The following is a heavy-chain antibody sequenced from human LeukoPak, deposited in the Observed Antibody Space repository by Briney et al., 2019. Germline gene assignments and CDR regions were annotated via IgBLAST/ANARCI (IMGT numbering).Heavy chain of an antibody. Sequence: GGSLRLSCVASGFTFSSYEMNWVRQAPGKGLEWLSYIGSSDSTTHYADSVKGRFTISRDNAKNSLYLQMNSLRAEDTAVYYCARDAPLYDFWSGGTDYWGQGTLVTVSS. D-gene: IGHD3-3*01. V-gene: IGHV3-48*03. CDR2: IGSSDSTT. J-gene: IGHJ4*02. CDR3: ARDAPLYDFWSGGTDY. CDR1: GFTFSSYE.